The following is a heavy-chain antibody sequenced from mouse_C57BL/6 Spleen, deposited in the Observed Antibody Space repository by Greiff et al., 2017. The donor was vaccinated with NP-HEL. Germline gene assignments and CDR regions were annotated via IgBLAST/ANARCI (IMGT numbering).Heavy chain of an antibody. CDR1: GFTFSDYY. V-gene: IGHV5-12*01. D-gene: IGHD3-3*01. J-gene: IGHJ2*01. Sequence: EVHLVESGGGLVQPGGSLKLSCAASGFTFSDYYMYWVRQTPEKRLEWVAYISNGGGSTYYPDTVKGRFTISRDNAKNTLYLQMSRLKSEDTAMYYCARAGLAHFDYWGQGTTLTVSS. CDR3: ARAGLAHFDY. CDR2: ISNGGGST.